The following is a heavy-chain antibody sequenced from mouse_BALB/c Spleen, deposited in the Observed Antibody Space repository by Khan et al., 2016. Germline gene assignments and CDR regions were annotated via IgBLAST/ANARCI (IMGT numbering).Heavy chain of an antibody. V-gene: IGHV14-3*02. CDR1: GFNITDTY. Sequence: VQLQQSGAELVKPGASVKLSCTASGFNITDTYMHWVKQRPAQGLEWIGRIDPANGNTKYDPKFQGKATITADTSSNTAYLQLSSLTSEDTAVYYSANYGSSDWYFDDWGAGTTVTVSS. CDR3: ANYGSSDWYFDD. D-gene: IGHD1-1*01. CDR2: IDPANGNT. J-gene: IGHJ1*01.